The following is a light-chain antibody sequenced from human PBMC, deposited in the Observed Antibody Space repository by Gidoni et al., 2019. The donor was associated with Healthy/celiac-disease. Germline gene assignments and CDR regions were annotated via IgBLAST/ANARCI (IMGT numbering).Light chain of an antibody. Sequence: AIRMTQSPSSLSASTGDRVTITCRASQGISSYLAWYQQKPGKAPKLLLYAASTLQSGVPSRFSGSGPGTDFTLTISCLQSEDFATYYCQQYYSYPFTFGPGTKVDIK. CDR2: AAS. V-gene: IGKV1-8*01. CDR1: QGISSY. CDR3: QQYYSYPFT. J-gene: IGKJ3*01.